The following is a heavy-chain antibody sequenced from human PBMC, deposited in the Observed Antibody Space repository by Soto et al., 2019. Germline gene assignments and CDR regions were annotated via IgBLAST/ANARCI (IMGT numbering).Heavy chain of an antibody. CDR2: VSYDGSSK. Sequence: QVQLVESGGGVVQPGRSLRLSCAASGFTFSNYAMHWVRQAPGKGLEWVAVVSYDGSSKYYADSVKGRFTISRDNSKNTLYVQINSLRAEDTAVYYCARDLPSVKYDSSGRLDYWGQGTLVTVSS. CDR1: GFTFSNYA. CDR3: ARDLPSVKYDSSGRLDY. J-gene: IGHJ4*02. V-gene: IGHV3-30-3*01. D-gene: IGHD3-22*01.